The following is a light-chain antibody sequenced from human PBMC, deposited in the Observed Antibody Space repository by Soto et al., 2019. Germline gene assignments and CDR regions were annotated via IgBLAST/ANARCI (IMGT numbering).Light chain of an antibody. J-gene: IGLJ2*01. V-gene: IGLV1-40*01. CDR3: QSSDSSLSGSL. CDR2: DNI. Sequence: QSVLTQPPSVSGAPGQRVTISCTASSSNIGARYDVHWYQQLPGTAPKLLIFDNINRPSGVPDRFSGSKSGTSASLAITGLQAEAEADYYCQSSDSSLSGSLFGGGTKLTVL. CDR1: SSNIGARYD.